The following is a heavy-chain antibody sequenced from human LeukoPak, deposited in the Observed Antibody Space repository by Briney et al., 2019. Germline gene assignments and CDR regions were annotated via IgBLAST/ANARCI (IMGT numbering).Heavy chain of an antibody. D-gene: IGHD1-1*01. J-gene: IGHJ6*03. CDR3: AKGRVERYNCEVYYYYYMDV. CDR1: GFIFSNFG. V-gene: IGHV3-23*01. CDR2: VSGNAGRT. Sequence: GSLRLSCAASGFIFSNFGMNWVRQAPGKELEWVSAVSGNAGRTFYTDSVKGRFTISRDNSKNTLYLQMNNLRAEDTAVYFCAKGRVERYNCEVYYYYYMDVWGKGTTVTISS.